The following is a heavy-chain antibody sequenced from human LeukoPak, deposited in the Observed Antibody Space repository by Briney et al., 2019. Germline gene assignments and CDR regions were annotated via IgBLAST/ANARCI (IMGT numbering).Heavy chain of an antibody. V-gene: IGHV1-69*05. D-gene: IGHD1-26*01. CDR3: ERDPGYSGSHRGYFDI. CDR2: IIPIFGTA. Sequence: GASVKVSCKASGGTFSSYAISWVRQAPGQGLEWMGRIIPIFGTANYAQKFQGRVTITTDESTSTAYMELSSLRSEDTAVYYCERDPGYSGSHRGYFDIWGQGTMVTVSS. CDR1: GGTFSSYA. J-gene: IGHJ3*02.